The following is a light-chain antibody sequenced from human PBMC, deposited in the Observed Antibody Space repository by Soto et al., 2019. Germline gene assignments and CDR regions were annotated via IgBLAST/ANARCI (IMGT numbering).Light chain of an antibody. J-gene: IGKJ1*01. CDR3: QQYHTDWT. V-gene: IGKV1D-16*01. Sequence: DIQMTQSPSSVSASVGDRVTITCRASQGISSWLAWYQQKPGKAPKLLIFAASTLVRGVPSRFSGRGSGTEFTLTISSLQADDYATFYCQQYHTDWTFGQGTKVDI. CDR1: QGISSW. CDR2: AAS.